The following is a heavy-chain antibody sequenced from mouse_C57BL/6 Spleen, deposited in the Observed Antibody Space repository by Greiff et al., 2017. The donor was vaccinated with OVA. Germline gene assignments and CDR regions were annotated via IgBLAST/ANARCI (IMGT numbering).Heavy chain of an antibody. CDR3: ARDQHYSNYEGAMDY. CDR1: GFTFSSYA. V-gene: IGHV5-4*01. Sequence: EVQLVESGGGLVKPGGSLKLSCAASGFTFSSYAMSWVRRPPERRQEGVATISDGGGCTYYPDNVKCRCTSSRDNAKNNLDLQMSHLKSEDTAMYYCARDQHYSNYEGAMDYWGQGTSVTVSS. J-gene: IGHJ4*01. CDR2: ISDGGGCT. D-gene: IGHD2-5*01.